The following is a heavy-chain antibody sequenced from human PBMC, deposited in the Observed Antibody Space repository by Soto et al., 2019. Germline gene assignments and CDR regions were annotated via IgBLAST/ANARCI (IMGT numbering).Heavy chain of an antibody. D-gene: IGHD5-12*01. CDR2: INPNSGDT. J-gene: IGHJ6*03. V-gene: IGHV1-2*06. CDR3: ARESGGATATLDYYYFYMDV. CDR1: GYTFSDYY. Sequence: QVQLVQSGAEVKKPGASVTVSCKASGYTFSDYYLHWVRQAPGQGPEWMGRINPNSGDTKFAQKCQGGVTTTRDTSVRTAVRELKWVKSDDTAVYYCARESGGATATLDYYYFYMDVWGKGTTVTVSS.